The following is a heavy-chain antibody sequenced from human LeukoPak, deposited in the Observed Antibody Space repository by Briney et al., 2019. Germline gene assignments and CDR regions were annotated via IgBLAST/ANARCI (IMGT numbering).Heavy chain of an antibody. CDR1: GGSISSSNW. V-gene: IGHV4-4*02. Sequence: SETLSLTCAVSGGSISSSNWWSWVRQPPGKGLEWIGEIYHSGSTNYNPSLKSRVTISVDKSKNQFSLKLSSVTAADTAVYYCARVGSFDSSSWYNYYGMDVWGQGTTVTVSS. CDR3: ARVGSFDSSSWYNYYGMDV. D-gene: IGHD6-13*01. CDR2: IYHSGST. J-gene: IGHJ6*02.